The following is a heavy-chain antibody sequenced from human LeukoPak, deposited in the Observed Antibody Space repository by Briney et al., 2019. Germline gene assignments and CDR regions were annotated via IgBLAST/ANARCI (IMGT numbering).Heavy chain of an antibody. D-gene: IGHD6-19*01. CDR2: ISAYNGNT. Sequence: ASVKVSCKASGYTFTSYGISWVRQAPGQGLEWMGWISAYNGNTNYAQKLQGRVTMTTDTSTSTAYMELRSLRSDDTAVYYCARDRIAVAKLRRIYWFDPWGQGTLVTVSS. J-gene: IGHJ5*02. CDR1: GYTFTSYG. CDR3: ARDRIAVAKLRRIYWFDP. V-gene: IGHV1-18*01.